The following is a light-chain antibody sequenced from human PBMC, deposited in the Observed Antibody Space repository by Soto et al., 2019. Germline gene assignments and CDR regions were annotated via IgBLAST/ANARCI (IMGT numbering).Light chain of an antibody. J-gene: IGLJ1*01. CDR2: EVS. Sequence: QSVLTQPASGSGSPGQSITIACAGTSSGVGAYNYVSWYQQHPGKAPKLMIYEVSNRPSGVSNRFSGSKSGNTASLTIFGLQAEDEADYYYTSYTRRGSYVCATGTKANVL. CDR1: SSGVGAYNY. V-gene: IGLV2-14*01. CDR3: TSYTRRGSYV.